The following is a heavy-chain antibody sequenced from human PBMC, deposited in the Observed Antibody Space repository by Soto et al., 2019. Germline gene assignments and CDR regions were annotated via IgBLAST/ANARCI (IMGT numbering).Heavy chain of an antibody. J-gene: IGHJ6*02. D-gene: IGHD1-26*01. CDR1: GCPVSSNY. V-gene: IGHV3-53*01. CDR3: ARPIVGATWNYYYGMDV. Sequence: GGSLRLSSAASGCPVSSNYMSWVRQAPGKGLEWVSVIYSGGSTYYADSVKGRFTISRDNSKNTLYLQMNSLRAEDTAVYYCARPIVGATWNYYYGMDVWGQGTTVTVS. CDR2: IYSGGST.